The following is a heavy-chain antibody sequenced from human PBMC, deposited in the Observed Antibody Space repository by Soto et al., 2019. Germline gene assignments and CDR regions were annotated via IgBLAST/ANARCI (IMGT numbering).Heavy chain of an antibody. CDR1: GFTFSSYW. CDR2: INSDGSST. D-gene: IGHD2-2*01. Sequence: EVQLVESGGGLVQPGGSLRLSCAASGFTFSSYWMHWVRQAPGKGLVWVSRINSDGSSTYYADSVKGRFTISRDNAKNTLYLQMNSLSSEDTDVYYGTSRLSPMDVWGQGTTVTVSS. V-gene: IGHV3-74*01. CDR3: TSRLSPMDV. J-gene: IGHJ6*02.